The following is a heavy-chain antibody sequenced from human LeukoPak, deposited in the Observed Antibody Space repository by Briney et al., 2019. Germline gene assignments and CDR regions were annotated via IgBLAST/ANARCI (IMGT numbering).Heavy chain of an antibody. Sequence: PGGSLRLSCAASGFTFTTYAMHWVRQAPGKGLEWVAVISSDISYKSYADSVKGRFSISRDNSKNTLYLQMDSLRAEDTAVYYCARDRDIVATDYYFDYWGRGTLVTVSS. D-gene: IGHD5-12*01. V-gene: IGHV3-30*03. CDR2: ISSDISYK. J-gene: IGHJ4*02. CDR1: GFTFTTYA. CDR3: ARDRDIVATDYYFDY.